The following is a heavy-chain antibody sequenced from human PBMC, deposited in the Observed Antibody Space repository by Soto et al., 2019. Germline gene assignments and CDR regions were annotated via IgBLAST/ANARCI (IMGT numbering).Heavy chain of an antibody. V-gene: IGHV3-23*01. CDR1: GFTFSSYA. Sequence: GGSLRLSCAASGFTFSSYAMSWVRQAPGKGLEWVSAISGSGGSTYYADSVKGRFTISRDNSKNTLYLQMNSLRAEDTAVYYCATTPHLRYCSSTSCPNDYWGQGTLVTVSS. J-gene: IGHJ4*02. CDR2: ISGSGGST. CDR3: ATTPHLRYCSSTSCPNDY. D-gene: IGHD2-2*01.